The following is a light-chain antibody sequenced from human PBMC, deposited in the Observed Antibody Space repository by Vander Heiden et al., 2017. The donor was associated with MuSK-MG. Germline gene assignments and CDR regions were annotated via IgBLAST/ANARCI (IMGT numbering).Light chain of an antibody. V-gene: IGKV1-39*01. CDR2: AAS. Sequence: DIQMTQSPSSLSASVGDRVTITCRASQSISSDLNWYQQKPGKAPKLLVYAASSFQSGVPSRFSGSGSGTDFTLTITSLQPEDFTLYYCQQCYITPLTFGGGTKVETK. CDR3: QQCYITPLT. CDR1: QSISSD. J-gene: IGKJ4*01.